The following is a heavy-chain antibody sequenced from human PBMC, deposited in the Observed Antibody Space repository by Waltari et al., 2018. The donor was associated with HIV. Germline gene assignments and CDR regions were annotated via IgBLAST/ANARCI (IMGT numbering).Heavy chain of an antibody. J-gene: IGHJ3*02. CDR1: GFIFSTYE. CDR2: ISSSGSSI. V-gene: IGHV3-48*03. CDR3: AKGNSDRSGYYEAFGAFDI. Sequence: EVQLVESGGGLVQPGGSLRLSCVASGFIFSTYEMNWVRQAPGKGPEWVSYISSSGSSIYSADSVKGRFTISRDNAKNSLYLQMNSLRVEDTAVYYCAKGNSDRSGYYEAFGAFDIWGQGTMVTVSS. D-gene: IGHD3-22*01.